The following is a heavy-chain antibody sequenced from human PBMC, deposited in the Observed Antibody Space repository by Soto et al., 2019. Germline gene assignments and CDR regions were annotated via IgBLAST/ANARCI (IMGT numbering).Heavy chain of an antibody. V-gene: IGHV3-23*01. CDR3: AKDSKGTLYCSSTICYTAFDI. D-gene: IGHD2-2*02. CDR1: GFTFSSYA. J-gene: IGHJ3*02. CDR2: ISGSGGST. Sequence: GGSLRLSCAASGFTFSSYAMSWVRQAPGKGLEWVSAISGSGGSTYYADSVKGRFTISRDNSKNTLYLQMNSLRAEDTAVYYCAKDSKGTLYCSSTICYTAFDIWGQGTMVTVSS.